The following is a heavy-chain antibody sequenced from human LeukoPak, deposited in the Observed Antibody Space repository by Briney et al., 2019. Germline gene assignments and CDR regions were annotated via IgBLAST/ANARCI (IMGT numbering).Heavy chain of an antibody. CDR1: GGSIGTYF. CDR2: IHYSGKT. J-gene: IGHJ4*02. CDR3: ARGKVGSASFDS. Sequence: PSETLSLTCTVSGGSIGTYFWSWVRQPPGKGLEWIAYIHYSGKTNYNTSLKSRATISLDTSRSRFSLKLNSVTAADTAVYYCARGKVGSASFDSWGQGTLVTVSS. D-gene: IGHD3-10*01. V-gene: IGHV4-59*01.